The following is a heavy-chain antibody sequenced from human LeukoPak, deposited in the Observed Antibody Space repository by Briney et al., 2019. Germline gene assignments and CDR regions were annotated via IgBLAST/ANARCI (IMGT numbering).Heavy chain of an antibody. CDR1: GGSFSGYY. V-gene: IGHV4-34*01. J-gene: IGHJ6*03. CDR2: INHSGST. Sequence: SETLSLTCAVYGGSFSGYYWSWIRQPPGKGLEWIGEINHSGSTNYNPSLKSRVTISVDTSKSQFSLKLSSVTAADTAVYYCARGGPPTYYYYMDVWGKGTTVTVSS. CDR3: ARGGPPTYYYYMDV.